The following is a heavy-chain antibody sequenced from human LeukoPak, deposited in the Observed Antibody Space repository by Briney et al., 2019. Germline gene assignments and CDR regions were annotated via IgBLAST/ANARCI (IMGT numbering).Heavy chain of an antibody. CDR3: ARDGDCSSTSCHYYYYGMDV. CDR2: IYTSGST. J-gene: IGHJ6*02. Sequence: SETLSLTCTVSGGSISSYYWSWIRQPAGKGLEWIGRIYTSGSTNYNPSLKSRVTMSVDTSKNRFSLKLSSVTAADTAVYYCARDGDCSSTSCHYYYYGMDVRGQGTTVTVSS. D-gene: IGHD2-2*01. CDR1: GGSISSYY. V-gene: IGHV4-4*07.